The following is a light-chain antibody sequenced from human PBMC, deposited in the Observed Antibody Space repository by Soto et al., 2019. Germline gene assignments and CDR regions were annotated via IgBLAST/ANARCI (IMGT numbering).Light chain of an antibody. CDR2: DAS. V-gene: IGKV1-5*01. Sequence: DIQLTQSPSTLSASVGDRVTITCRASQGITGWLAWYQQKPGKAPKLLIFDASTLESGVPPRFTGSGSGTEFTLSSSNLQPDYFATYYCQQYQRYWTFGHGTKVEVK. CDR3: QQYQRYWT. CDR1: QGITGW. J-gene: IGKJ1*01.